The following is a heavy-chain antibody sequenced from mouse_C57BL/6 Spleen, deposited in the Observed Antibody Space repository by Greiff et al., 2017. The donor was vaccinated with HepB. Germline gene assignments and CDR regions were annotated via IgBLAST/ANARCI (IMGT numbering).Heavy chain of an antibody. Sequence: VKLMESGAELVRPGTSVKMSCKASGYTFTNYWIGWAKQRPGHGLEWIGDIYPGGGYTNYNEKFKGKATLTADKSSSTAYMQFSSLTSEDSAIYYWARGSSGFLDYWGQGTTLTVSS. CDR2: IYPGGGYT. V-gene: IGHV1-63*01. CDR3: ARGSSGFLDY. CDR1: GYTFTNYW. J-gene: IGHJ2*01. D-gene: IGHD3-2*02.